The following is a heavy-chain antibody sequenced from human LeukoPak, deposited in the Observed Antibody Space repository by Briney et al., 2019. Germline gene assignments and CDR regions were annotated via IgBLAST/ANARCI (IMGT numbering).Heavy chain of an antibody. CDR2: IVYTGETT. J-gene: IGHJ6*02. CDR3: AKGRNNGMDV. CDR1: GFTFSTYA. V-gene: IGHV3-23*01. Sequence: TGGSLRLSCATSGFTFSTYAMSWVRQAPGEGLEWISAIVYTGETTYYADPVKGRFTVSRDNSENTLYLQTNSLRAEDTAVYYCAKGRNNGMDVWGQGTTVTVSS. D-gene: IGHD2/OR15-2a*01.